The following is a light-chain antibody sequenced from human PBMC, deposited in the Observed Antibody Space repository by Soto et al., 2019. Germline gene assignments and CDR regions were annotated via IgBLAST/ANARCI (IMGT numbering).Light chain of an antibody. Sequence: EIVLTQSPGTLSLSPGERATLSCRASQSVNSNLLAWSQQKPGQAPRLLIYGASSRATGTPDRFSGSGSGTDFTLSISRLEPEDFAVYYCQQYADSPITFGQGTRLEIK. CDR2: GAS. V-gene: IGKV3-20*01. CDR1: QSVNSNL. J-gene: IGKJ5*01. CDR3: QQYADSPIT.